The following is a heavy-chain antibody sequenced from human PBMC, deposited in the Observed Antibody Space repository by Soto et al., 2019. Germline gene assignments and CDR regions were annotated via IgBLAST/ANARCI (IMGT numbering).Heavy chain of an antibody. V-gene: IGHV3-23*01. D-gene: IGHD3-3*01. CDR3: AKDGNGYYYFDY. CDR1: GFTFSSYA. Sequence: EVQLLESGGGLVQPGGSLRLSCAASGFTFSSYAMSWVRQAPGKGLEWVAAISGSGGSTYYADSVKGRFTISRDNSKNTLYLQMNSLRAEDTAVYYCAKDGNGYYYFDYWGQGTLVTVSS. CDR2: ISGSGGST. J-gene: IGHJ4*02.